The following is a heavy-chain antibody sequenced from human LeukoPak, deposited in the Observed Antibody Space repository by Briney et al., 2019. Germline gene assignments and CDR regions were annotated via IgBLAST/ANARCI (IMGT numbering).Heavy chain of an antibody. CDR2: LRGAERTP. J-gene: IGHJ3*02. Sequence: PGGSLRLSCAASGFTLTSYTMSWVRQAPGKGLEWVSSLRGAERTPYYAESVKGRFTISRDNSENTLYLQMNSLRAEDTALYYCAKVPTYLNILTGFPFDIWGQGTMLTVSS. V-gene: IGHV3-23*01. CDR1: GFTLTSYT. CDR3: AKVPTYLNILTGFPFDI. D-gene: IGHD3-9*01.